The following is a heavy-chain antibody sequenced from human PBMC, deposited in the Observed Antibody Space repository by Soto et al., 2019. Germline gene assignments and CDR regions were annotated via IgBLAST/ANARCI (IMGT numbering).Heavy chain of an antibody. Sequence: ASVKVSCKASGYTFTAYVIHWVRQAPGQGLEWMGWINAGNGDTKYSQNFQDRVTITRDTSASTAYMELSRLRSEDTAVYYCATPTGSGYDPWGQGTLVTVSS. D-gene: IGHD3-10*01. CDR1: GYTFTAYV. CDR2: INAGNGDT. V-gene: IGHV1-3*01. J-gene: IGHJ5*02. CDR3: ATPTGSGYDP.